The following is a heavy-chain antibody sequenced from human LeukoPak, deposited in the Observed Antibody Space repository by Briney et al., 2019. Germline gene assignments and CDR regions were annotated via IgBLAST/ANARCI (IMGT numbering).Heavy chain of an antibody. CDR2: IKQDGSEK. CDR1: GFTFSNYW. D-gene: IGHD3/OR15-3a*01. Sequence: GGSLRLSCAASGFTFSNYWMTWVRQAPGKGLELVANIKQDGSEKYYVDSVKGRFAISRDNAKNSLYLQMNSLRAEDTAVYYCARRRDFIDYWGQGTLVTVSS. V-gene: IGHV3-7*03. J-gene: IGHJ4*02. CDR3: ARRRDFIDY.